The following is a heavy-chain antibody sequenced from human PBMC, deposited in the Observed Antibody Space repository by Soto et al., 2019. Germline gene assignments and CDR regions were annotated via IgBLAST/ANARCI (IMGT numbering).Heavy chain of an antibody. CDR2: ISGDGNDI. CDR3: AARGRELAT. Sequence: QVQLVESGGGLVKPGGSLRLSCAASGFTFSNWYMTWIRQSPGRGLEYISYISGDGNDILYEDSVKGRFTISRDNAKNPLSLQMNTLRAEDTAVYYCAARGRELATWGQGTLVTVSS. V-gene: IGHV3-11*01. J-gene: IGHJ5*02. CDR1: GFTFSNWY. D-gene: IGHD1-7*01.